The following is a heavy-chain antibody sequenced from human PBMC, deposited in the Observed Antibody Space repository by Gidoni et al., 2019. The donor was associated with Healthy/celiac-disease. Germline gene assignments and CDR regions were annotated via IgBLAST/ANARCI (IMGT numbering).Heavy chain of an antibody. Sequence: QVQLQQSGPGLVKPSQTLSLTCAISGDSVSSNSAAWNWIRQSPSRGLEWLGRTYYRSKWYNDYAVSVKSRITINPDTSKNQFSLQLNSVTPEDTAVYYCARNARVKGGASRISSPFDYWGQGTLVTVSS. J-gene: IGHJ4*02. D-gene: IGHD3-3*02. V-gene: IGHV6-1*01. CDR1: GDSVSSNSAA. CDR2: TYYRSKWYN. CDR3: ARNARVKGGASRISSPFDY.